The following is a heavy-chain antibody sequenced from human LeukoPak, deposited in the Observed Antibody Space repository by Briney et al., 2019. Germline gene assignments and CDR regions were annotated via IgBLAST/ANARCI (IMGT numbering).Heavy chain of an antibody. CDR1: GFTFSNAW. D-gene: IGHD5-18*01. J-gene: IGHJ6*03. Sequence: GGSLRLSCAASGFTFSNAWMSWVRQAPGKGLEWVGRIKSKTDGGTTDYAAPVKGRFTISRDDSKNTLYLQMNSLKTEDTAVYYCTTVGGGYSYGYVNAYYYYYMDVWGKGTTVTVSS. V-gene: IGHV3-15*01. CDR2: IKSKTDGGTT. CDR3: TTVGGGYSYGYVNAYYYYYMDV.